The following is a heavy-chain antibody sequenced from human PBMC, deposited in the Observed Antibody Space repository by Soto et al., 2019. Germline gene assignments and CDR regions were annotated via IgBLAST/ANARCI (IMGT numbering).Heavy chain of an antibody. J-gene: IGHJ4*02. CDR3: AIEEGDCYDY. CDR1: GGSISSGDYY. CDR2: IYYSGST. V-gene: IGHV4-31*03. Sequence: QVQLQESGPGLVKPSQTLSLTCTVSGGSISSGDYYWSWIRQHPGKGLEWIGYIYYSGSTYYNPSLQSRVTISVDTPKNQFSLKLSSVTAADTAVYYCAIEEGDCYDYWGQGTLVTVSS.